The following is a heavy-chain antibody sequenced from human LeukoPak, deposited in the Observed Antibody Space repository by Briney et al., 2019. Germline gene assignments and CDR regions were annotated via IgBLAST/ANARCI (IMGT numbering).Heavy chain of an antibody. D-gene: IGHD3-22*01. CDR2: IYTSGST. CDR3: ASSSGYYSGDACDI. CDR1: GGSISSYY. J-gene: IGHJ3*02. V-gene: IGHV4-4*07. Sequence: SETLSLTCTVSGGSISSYYWSWIRQPAGKGLEWIGRIYTSGSTNYNPSLKSRVTMSVDTSKNQCSLKLSSVTAADTAVYYCASSSGYYSGDACDIWGQGTMVTVSS.